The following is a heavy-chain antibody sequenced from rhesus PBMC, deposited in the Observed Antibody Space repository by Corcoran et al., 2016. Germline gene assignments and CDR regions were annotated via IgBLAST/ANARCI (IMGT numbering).Heavy chain of an antibody. Sequence: QLQLQESGPGLVKPSETLSLTCAVSGGSISSNYWSWIRQPPGKGLEWIGRISGSGGSTDYNPSLKSRVTISTDTSKNLFSLKLSSVTAADTAVYYCARDYYNIWTGYYNAFDFWGQGLRVTVSS. V-gene: IGHV4-173*01. CDR1: GGSISSNY. D-gene: IGHD3-3*01. CDR3: ARDYYNIWTGYYNAFDF. CDR2: ISGSGGST. J-gene: IGHJ3*01.